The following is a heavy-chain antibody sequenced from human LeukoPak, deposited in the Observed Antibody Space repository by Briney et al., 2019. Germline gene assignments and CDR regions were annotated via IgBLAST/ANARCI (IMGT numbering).Heavy chain of an antibody. CDR3: ARHRAYSSSSPFDY. D-gene: IGHD6-6*01. CDR1: GGSISSLY. Sequence: TPSETMSLTCSVSGGSISSLYWSWIRQPPGKGLEWIGYIYYTGSTNYNPSLKSRVTMFVDMSKNQFSLRLSSVTAADTAVYYCARHRAYSSSSPFDYWGQGTQVTVSS. CDR2: IYYTGST. J-gene: IGHJ4*02. V-gene: IGHV4-59*08.